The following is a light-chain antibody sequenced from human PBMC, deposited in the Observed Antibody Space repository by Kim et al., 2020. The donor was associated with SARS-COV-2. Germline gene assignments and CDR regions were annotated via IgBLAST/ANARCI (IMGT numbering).Light chain of an antibody. CDR3: QSYDSSNPWV. Sequence: NFMLTQPHSVSESPGKTVTISCTGSSGSIASNYVQWYQQRPGSAPTTVIYEDNQRPSGVPDRFSGSIDSSSNSASLTVSGLKTEDEADYYCQSYDSSNPWVFGGGTQLTV. V-gene: IGLV6-57*02. J-gene: IGLJ3*02. CDR1: SGSIASNY. CDR2: EDN.